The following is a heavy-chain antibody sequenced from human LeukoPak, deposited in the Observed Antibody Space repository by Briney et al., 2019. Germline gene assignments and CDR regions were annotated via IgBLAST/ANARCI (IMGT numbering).Heavy chain of an antibody. J-gene: IGHJ4*02. D-gene: IGHD6-19*01. CDR1: GFTFSSYW. CDR3: ARESPAPYSSGWYLDY. V-gene: IGHV3-7*01. CDR2: IKQDGSEK. Sequence: GGSLRLSCAASGFTFSSYWMSWVRQAPGKGLEWVANIKQDGSEKYYVDSVKGRFTISRGSAKNSLYLQMNSLRAEDTAVYYCARESPAPYSSGWYLDYWGQGTLVTVSS.